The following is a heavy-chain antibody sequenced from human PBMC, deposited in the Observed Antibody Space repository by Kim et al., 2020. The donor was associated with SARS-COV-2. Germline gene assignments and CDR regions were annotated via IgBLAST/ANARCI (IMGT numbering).Heavy chain of an antibody. D-gene: IGHD2-2*03. CDR3: ARDYGCE. V-gene: IGHV3-7*01. Sequence: GGSLRLSCAASGFTFSGSCMSWVRQAPGKGLEWVANIKEDGREKDYVDSVKGRFTISRDNAKHSLYLQMNSLRAEDTAVYYCARDYGCEWGQGTMVTLSS. CDR1: GFTFSGSC. J-gene: IGHJ3*01. CDR2: IKEDGREK.